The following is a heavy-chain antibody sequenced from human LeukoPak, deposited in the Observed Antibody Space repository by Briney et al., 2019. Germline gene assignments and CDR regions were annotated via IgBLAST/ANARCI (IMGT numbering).Heavy chain of an antibody. J-gene: IGHJ6*03. Sequence: ASVKVSCKASGYTFTSYGISWVRQAPGQGLEWMGWISAYNGNTNYAQKLQGRVTMTTDTSTSTAYMELSRLRSDDTAVYYCARDGRYCSSTSCYTNYYYYYMDVWGKGTTVTVSS. CDR2: ISAYNGNT. CDR3: ARDGRYCSSTSCYTNYYYYYMDV. D-gene: IGHD2-2*02. V-gene: IGHV1-18*01. CDR1: GYTFTSYG.